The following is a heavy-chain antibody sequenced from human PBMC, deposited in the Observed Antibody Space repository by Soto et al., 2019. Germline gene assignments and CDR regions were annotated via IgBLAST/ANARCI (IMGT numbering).Heavy chain of an antibody. CDR1: GFTFSSYA. J-gene: IGHJ5*02. D-gene: IGHD6-13*01. Sequence: GSLRLSCAASGFTFSSYAMSWVRQAPGKGLEWVSAISGSGGSTYYADSVKGRFTISRDNSKNTLYLQMNSLRAEDTAVYYCAKDATWRIAAAGKELDPWGQGTLVTVSS. CDR3: AKDATWRIAAAGKELDP. V-gene: IGHV3-23*01. CDR2: ISGSGGST.